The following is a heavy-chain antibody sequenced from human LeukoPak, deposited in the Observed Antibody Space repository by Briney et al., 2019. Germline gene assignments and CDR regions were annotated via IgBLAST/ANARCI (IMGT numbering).Heavy chain of an antibody. CDR1: GFTFSSYE. Sequence: GGSLRLSCAASGFTFSSYEMNWVGQAPGKGLEGVSYISSSGSTIYYADSVKGRFTISRDNAKNSLYLQMNSLRAEDTAVYYCARQRLRLPDYWGQGTLVTVSS. J-gene: IGHJ4*02. D-gene: IGHD5-12*01. CDR2: ISSSGSTI. V-gene: IGHV3-48*03. CDR3: ARQRLRLPDY.